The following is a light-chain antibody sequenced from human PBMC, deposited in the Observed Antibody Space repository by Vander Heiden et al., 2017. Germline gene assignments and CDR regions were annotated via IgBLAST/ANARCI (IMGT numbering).Light chain of an antibody. CDR2: DAS. Sequence: ETVLTQSPGPLSLSPGERATLSCRASQSVGGKLAWYQQKPGQAPGLVIYDASIRATGVPARFSGSGSGTEFTLTISSLQSEDFAVYYCQQYNDWYTFGQGTKLEIK. CDR3: QQYNDWYT. V-gene: IGKV3-15*01. CDR1: QSVGGK. J-gene: IGKJ2*01.